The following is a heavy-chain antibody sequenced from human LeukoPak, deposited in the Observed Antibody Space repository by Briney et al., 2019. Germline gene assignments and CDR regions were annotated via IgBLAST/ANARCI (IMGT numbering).Heavy chain of an antibody. D-gene: IGHD5-18*01. V-gene: IGHV1-69*05. Sequence: SVKVSCKASGGTFSSYAISWVRQAPGQGLESMGGIIPIFGTANYAQKFQGRVTITTDESTSTAYMELSSLRSEDTAVYYCASTRRTAMPSYYFDYWGQGTLVTVSS. CDR1: GGTFSSYA. CDR2: IIPIFGTA. CDR3: ASTRRTAMPSYYFDY. J-gene: IGHJ4*02.